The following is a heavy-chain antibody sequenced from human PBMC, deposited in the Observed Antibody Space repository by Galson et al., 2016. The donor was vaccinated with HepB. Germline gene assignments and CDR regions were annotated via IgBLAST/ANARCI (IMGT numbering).Heavy chain of an antibody. D-gene: IGHD3-16*01. V-gene: IGHV5-51*03. CDR1: GSNFSKYW. J-gene: IGHJ5*02. Sequence: QSGAEVKKPGESLKISCKASGSNFSKYWIGWVRQMPGKGLEWMGVIYPDDSDTRYSQSFQGQVTISADKSLSSAYLQWSTLKASDTAMYYFARRSWGRGGGFDPWGQGTLVTVSS. CDR2: IYPDDSDT. CDR3: ARRSWGRGGGFDP.